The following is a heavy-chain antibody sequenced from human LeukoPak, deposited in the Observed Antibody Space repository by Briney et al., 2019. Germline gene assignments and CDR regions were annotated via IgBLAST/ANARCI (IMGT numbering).Heavy chain of an antibody. CDR2: INGRGDST. D-gene: IGHD6-13*01. CDR1: GFSFSSYA. J-gene: IGHJ4*02. V-gene: IGHV3-23*01. CDR3: ARSLPYGTTWYGRSDF. Sequence: GGSLRLSCAASGFSFSSYAMSWVRQAPGKGLEWVSGINGRGDSTVYADSVKGRFTISRDNSKNTLYLQMNSLRVEDTAVYYCARSLPYGTTWYGRSDFWGQGTLVTVSS.